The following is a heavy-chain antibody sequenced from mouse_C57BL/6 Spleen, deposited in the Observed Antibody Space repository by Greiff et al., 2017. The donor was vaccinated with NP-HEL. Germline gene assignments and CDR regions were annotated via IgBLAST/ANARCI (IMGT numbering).Heavy chain of an antibody. D-gene: IGHD2-5*01. V-gene: IGHV1-53*01. Sequence: QVQLKQSGTELVKPGASVKLSCKASGYTFTSYWMHWVKQRPGQGLEWIGNINPSNGGTNYNEKFKSKATLTVDKSSSTAYMQLSSLTSEDSAVYYCARSRSNYVYYFDYWGQGTTLTVSS. CDR2: INPSNGGT. J-gene: IGHJ2*01. CDR3: ARSRSNYVYYFDY. CDR1: GYTFTSYW.